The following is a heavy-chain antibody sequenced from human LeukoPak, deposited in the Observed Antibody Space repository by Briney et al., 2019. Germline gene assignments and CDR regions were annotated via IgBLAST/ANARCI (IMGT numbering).Heavy chain of an antibody. V-gene: IGHV4-39*01. J-gene: IGHJ5*02. CDR2: IYYSGTT. Sequence: PSETLSLTCTVSSGSISSSNYYLGWIRQPPGKGLEWIGSIYYSGTTYYNPSLKSRVTISVDTSKNQFSLKLSSVTAADTTVYYCARHVCGSSSCYSPPYNWFDPCGQGTLVTVSS. CDR3: ARHVCGSSSCYSPPYNWFDP. CDR1: SGSISSSNYY. D-gene: IGHD2-2*01.